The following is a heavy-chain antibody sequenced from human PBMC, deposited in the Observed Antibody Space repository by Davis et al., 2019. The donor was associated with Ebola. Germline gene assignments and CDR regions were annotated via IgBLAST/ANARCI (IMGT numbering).Heavy chain of an antibody. Sequence: GGSLRLSCAASGFTFSSYGMHWVRQAPGKGLEWVAVISYDGSNKYYADSVKGRFTISRDNSKNTLYLQMNGLRAEDTAVYYCAKDLGYCSSTSCLIYYYYGMDVWGQGTTVTVSS. CDR3: AKDLGYCSSTSCLIYYYYGMDV. CDR2: ISYDGSNK. CDR1: GFTFSSYG. J-gene: IGHJ6*02. V-gene: IGHV3-30*18. D-gene: IGHD2-2*01.